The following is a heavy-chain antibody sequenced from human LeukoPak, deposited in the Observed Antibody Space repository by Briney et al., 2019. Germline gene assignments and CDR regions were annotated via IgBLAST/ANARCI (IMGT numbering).Heavy chain of an antibody. V-gene: IGHV4-4*07. CDR3: ASSYVLRFLEWSAGFDP. J-gene: IGHJ5*02. CDR2: IYTSGST. CDR1: GGSISSYY. D-gene: IGHD3-3*01. Sequence: SQTLSLTCTVSGGSISSYYWSWIRQPAGKGLEWIGRIYTSGSTNYNPSLKSRVTMSVDTSKNQFSLKLSSVTAADTAVYYCASSYVLRFLEWSAGFDPWGQGTLVTVSS.